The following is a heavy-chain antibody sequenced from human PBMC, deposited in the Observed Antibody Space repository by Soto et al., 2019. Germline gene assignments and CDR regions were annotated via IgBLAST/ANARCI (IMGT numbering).Heavy chain of an antibody. J-gene: IGHJ4*02. CDR2: IYHSGNI. CDR3: AKEFSPTDYDSSGPVGG. V-gene: IGHV4-30-4*01. CDR1: GDSISSGDYY. Sequence: LSLTCTVSGDSISSGDYYWSWIRQPPGKGLEWIGYIYHSGNIYYNPSLKTRITISLDPSRNQFSLNLNSVTAADTAVYYCAKEFSPTDYDSSGPVGGWGQGTLVTVSS. D-gene: IGHD3-22*01.